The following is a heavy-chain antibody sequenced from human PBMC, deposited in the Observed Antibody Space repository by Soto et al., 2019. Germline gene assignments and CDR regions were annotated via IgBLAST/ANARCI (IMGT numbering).Heavy chain of an antibody. V-gene: IGHV3-23*01. D-gene: IGHD6-19*01. CDR3: VVAGADAFDI. Sequence: GGSLRLSCAASGFTFSSYAMIGVRQAPGKGLEWVSAISGSGGSTYYADSVRGRFTISRDNSKNTLYLQMNSLRAEDTAVYYCVVAGADAFDIWGQGTMVTVSS. CDR2: ISGSGGST. CDR1: GFTFSSYA. J-gene: IGHJ3*02.